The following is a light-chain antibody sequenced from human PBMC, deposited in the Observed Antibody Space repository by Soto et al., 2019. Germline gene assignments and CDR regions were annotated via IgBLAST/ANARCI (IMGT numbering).Light chain of an antibody. CDR1: QSVNST. CDR2: RAS. Sequence: EIGMTQSQAAPPVAPGQRATLSCRASQSVNSTLACYQQKPCQPPRLLIYRASARVTGVPARFSGSGSGTELTLTINSLQSEAFAVYSCQQAYNWPPTFGPGT. CDR3: QQAYNWPPT. J-gene: IGKJ3*01. V-gene: IGKV3-15*01.